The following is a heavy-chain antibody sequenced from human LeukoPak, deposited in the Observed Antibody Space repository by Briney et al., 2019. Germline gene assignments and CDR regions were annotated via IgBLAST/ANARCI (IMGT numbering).Heavy chain of an antibody. J-gene: IGHJ4*02. CDR2: ISGDSSYT. D-gene: IGHD6-13*01. CDR3: ARLHSTAAAGTYDY. Sequence: GGSLRLSCAASGFIFSDYYMTWIRQPPGKGLEWISYISGDSSYTRYADSVKGRFTVSRDNAKNSLYLQMNSLRAEDTAVYYCARLHSTAAAGTYDYWGQGTLVTVSS. V-gene: IGHV3-11*06. CDR1: GFIFSDYY.